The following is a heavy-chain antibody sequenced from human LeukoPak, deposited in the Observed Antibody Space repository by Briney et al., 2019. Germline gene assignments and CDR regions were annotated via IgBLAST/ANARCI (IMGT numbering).Heavy chain of an antibody. V-gene: IGHV3-53*01. CDR2: IYSGGRT. Sequence: GGSLRLSCAASGFTVSSNYMSWVRQAPGKGLEWVSVIYSGGRTYYADSVKGRFTISRDNSKNTLHLQMNSLRAEGTAVYHCARDLPFQHWGQGTLVTVSS. CDR1: GFTVSSNY. CDR3: ARDLPFQH. J-gene: IGHJ1*01.